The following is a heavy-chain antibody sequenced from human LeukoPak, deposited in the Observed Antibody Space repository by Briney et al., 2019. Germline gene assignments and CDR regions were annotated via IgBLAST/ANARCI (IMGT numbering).Heavy chain of an antibody. CDR2: IYHSGST. Sequence: SETLSLTCTVSGYSISSGYYWGWIRQPPGKGLEWIGSIYHSGSTYYNPSLKSRVTISVDTSKNQFSLKLSSVTAADTAVYYCARGYYDYVWGRGPNWFDPWGQGTLVTVSS. CDR3: ARGYYDYVWGRGPNWFDP. V-gene: IGHV4-38-2*02. CDR1: GYSISSGYY. J-gene: IGHJ5*02. D-gene: IGHD3-16*01.